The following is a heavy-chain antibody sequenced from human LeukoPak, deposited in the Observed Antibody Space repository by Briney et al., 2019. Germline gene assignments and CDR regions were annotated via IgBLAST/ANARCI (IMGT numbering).Heavy chain of an antibody. CDR3: ARLEGSKTVMAISVY. D-gene: IGHD3-16*02. CDR2: IIPILGIA. V-gene: IGHV1-69*04. J-gene: IGHJ4*02. Sequence: HGASVKVSCKASGGTFSSYAISWVRQAPGQGLEWMGRIIPILGIANYAQKFQGRVTITADKSTSTAYMELNSLRSEDTAVYYCARLEGSKTVMAISVYWGQGTLVTVSS. CDR1: GGTFSSYA.